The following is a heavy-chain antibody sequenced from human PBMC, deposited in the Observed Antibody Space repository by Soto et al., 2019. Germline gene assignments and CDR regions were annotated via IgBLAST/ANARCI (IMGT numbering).Heavy chain of an antibody. J-gene: IGHJ6*02. CDR2: SRSNAHSYST. Sequence: PWGSLRLSCSVSGFIFSDHYMDWCRQAPGKGLEWVGRSRSNAHSYSTQYTASVNGRFTISRDISENFLYLHMNNLKSEDTAVYYCVRGFHGMDVWGRGTTVTVSS. CDR1: GFIFSDHY. V-gene: IGHV3-72*01. CDR3: VRGFHGMDV.